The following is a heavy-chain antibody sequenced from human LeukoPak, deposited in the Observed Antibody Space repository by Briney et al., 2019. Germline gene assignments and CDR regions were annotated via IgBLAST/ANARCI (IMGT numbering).Heavy chain of an antibody. V-gene: IGHV2-5*02. J-gene: IGHJ4*02. CDR3: AHAPGYYGSGSYFKNGQFDY. Sequence: SGPTLVKPTQTLTLTCTFSGFSLSTGGVGVGWIRQPPGKALEWLTLIYWDDDKRYSPSLKSRLTITKDTSKNQVVLTMTNMDPVDTATYYCAHAPGYYGSGSYFKNGQFDYWGQGTLVTVSS. D-gene: IGHD3-10*01. CDR2: IYWDDDK. CDR1: GFSLSTGGVG.